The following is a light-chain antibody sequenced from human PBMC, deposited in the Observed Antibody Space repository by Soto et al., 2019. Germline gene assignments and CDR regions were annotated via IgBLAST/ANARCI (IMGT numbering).Light chain of an antibody. CDR3: AAWDDSLNSVV. Sequence: QSVLTQPPSASGTPGQRVTISCSGSSSNIGSNTVNWYQQLPGTAPKLLIYSNNQRPSGVPDRLSGSKSGTSASLAISGLQSEDEADYYCAAWDDSLNSVVFGGGTKLTVL. CDR2: SNN. V-gene: IGLV1-44*01. CDR1: SSNIGSNT. J-gene: IGLJ2*01.